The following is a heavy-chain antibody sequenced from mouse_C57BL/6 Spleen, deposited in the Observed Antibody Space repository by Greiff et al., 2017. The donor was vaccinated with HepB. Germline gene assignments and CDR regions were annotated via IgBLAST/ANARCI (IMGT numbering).Heavy chain of an antibody. Sequence: EVQLQQSGAELVKPGASVKLSCTASGFNIKDYYMHWVKQRTEQGLEWIGRIDPEDGETKYATKFQGKATITADTSSNTAYLQLSSLTSEDTAVYYCARSSITTVAWYFDVWGTGTTVTVSS. V-gene: IGHV14-2*01. D-gene: IGHD1-1*01. CDR3: ARSSITTVAWYFDV. CDR1: GFNIKDYY. J-gene: IGHJ1*03. CDR2: IDPEDGET.